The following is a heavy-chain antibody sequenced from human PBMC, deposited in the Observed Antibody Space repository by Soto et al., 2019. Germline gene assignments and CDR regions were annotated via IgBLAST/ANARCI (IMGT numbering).Heavy chain of an antibody. Sequence: PGGSLRLSCAASGFTFSSYAMHWVRQAPGKGLEWVAVISYDGSNKYYADSVKGRFTISRDNSKNTLYLQMNSLRAEDTAVYYCARDGFLSVYYYYYGMDVWGQGTTVTVSS. D-gene: IGHD3-3*01. J-gene: IGHJ6*02. CDR2: ISYDGSNK. CDR3: ARDGFLSVYYYYYGMDV. CDR1: GFTFSSYA. V-gene: IGHV3-30-3*01.